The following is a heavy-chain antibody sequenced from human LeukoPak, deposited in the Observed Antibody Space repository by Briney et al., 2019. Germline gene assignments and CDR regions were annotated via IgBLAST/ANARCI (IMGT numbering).Heavy chain of an antibody. Sequence: PGGSLRLSCAGSGFMFSSYWIYWVRQAPGKGLESVANIKQDGSQIHYVDSVKGRFTISRDNAQNSVYLQMNSLRVEDTAVYYCARDSGEYSFGGFCYFDVWGRGTLVTVSS. V-gene: IGHV3-7*05. CDR1: GFMFSSYW. CDR3: ARDSGEYSFGGFCYFDV. J-gene: IGHJ2*01. CDR2: IKQDGSQI. D-gene: IGHD5-18*01.